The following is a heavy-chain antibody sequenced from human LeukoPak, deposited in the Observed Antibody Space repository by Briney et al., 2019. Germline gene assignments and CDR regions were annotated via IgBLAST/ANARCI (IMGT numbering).Heavy chain of an antibody. CDR3: ARDLSSSTSCYSY. V-gene: IGHV3-21*01. D-gene: IGHD2-2*01. Sequence: GGSLRLSCAASGFTFSSHSMNWVRQARGKGLEWVSSISPSGNYIYYADSVEGRFTISRDNAKNSLYLQMNSLRAEDTAVYYCARDLSSSTSCYSYWGQGTLVTVSS. J-gene: IGHJ4*02. CDR2: ISPSGNYI. CDR1: GFTFSSHS.